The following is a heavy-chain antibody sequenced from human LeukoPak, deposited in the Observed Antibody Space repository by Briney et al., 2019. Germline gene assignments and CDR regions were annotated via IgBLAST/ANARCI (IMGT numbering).Heavy chain of an antibody. CDR2: ISFDGNTK. D-gene: IGHD2-21*02. J-gene: IGHJ2*01. CDR1: GFTCSTYT. CDR3: ARAAVVTGGLDL. Sequence: GGSLRLSCAASGFTCSTYTMHWVRQAPGKGLEWVAVISFDGNTKYYADSVRGRVPISRDNSRNTLFLEINSLRPEDTAVYFCARAAVVTGGLDLWGRGTLVTVSS. V-gene: IGHV3-30*03.